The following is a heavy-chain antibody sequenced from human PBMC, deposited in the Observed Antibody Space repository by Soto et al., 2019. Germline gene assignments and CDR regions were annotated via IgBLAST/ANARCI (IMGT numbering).Heavy chain of an antibody. CDR3: ATSAHYPDAFDI. CDR2: INPSGGST. CDR1: GYTLTSYY. J-gene: IGHJ3*02. D-gene: IGHD3-10*01. Sequence: GASVKVSCKASGYTLTSYYMHWVRQAPGQGLEWMGIINPSGGSTIYAQKFQGRVTMTEDTSTDTAYMELSSLRSEDTAVYYCATSAHYPDAFDIWGQGTMVTVSS. V-gene: IGHV1-46*01.